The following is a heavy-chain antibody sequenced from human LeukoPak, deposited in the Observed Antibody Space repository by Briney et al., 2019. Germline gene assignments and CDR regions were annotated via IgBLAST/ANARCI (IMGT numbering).Heavy chain of an antibody. CDR3: AREEWELLLLDY. D-gene: IGHD1-26*01. CDR1: GYTFTSYG. CDR2: ISAYNGNT. J-gene: IGHJ4*02. V-gene: IGHV1-18*01. Sequence: ASVKVSFKASGYTFTSYGISWVRQAPGQGLEWMGWISAYNGNTNYAQKLQGRVTMTTDTSTSTAYMELRSLRSDDTAVYYCAREEWELLLLDYWGQGTLVTVSS.